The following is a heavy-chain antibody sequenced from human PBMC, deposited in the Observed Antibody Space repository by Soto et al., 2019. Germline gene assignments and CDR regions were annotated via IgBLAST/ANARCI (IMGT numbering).Heavy chain of an antibody. CDR1: GGSITSYY. D-gene: IGHD3-10*01. CDR3: ARHAYGSGFYYGMNV. V-gene: IGHV4-59*08. J-gene: IGHJ6*02. Sequence: QVQLQESGPGLVKPSETLSLTCTVSGGSITSYYWSWIRQPPGKGLEWLGYIYYTGSTNYNPSLKSRVTISLDTPKNQFSLKLSSVTAADTAVYYCARHAYGSGFYYGMNVWGQGTTVTVSS. CDR2: IYYTGST.